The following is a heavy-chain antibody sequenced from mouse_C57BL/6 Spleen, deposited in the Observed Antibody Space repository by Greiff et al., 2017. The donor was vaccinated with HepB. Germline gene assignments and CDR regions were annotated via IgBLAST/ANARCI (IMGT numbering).Heavy chain of an antibody. D-gene: IGHD2-3*01. V-gene: IGHV1-72*01. CDR2: IDPDSGGT. CDR3: ARDGYYEFAY. CDR1: GYTFTSYW. Sequence: QVQLKQPGAELVKPGASVKLSCKASGYTFTSYWMHWVKQRPGRGLEWIGRIDPDSGGTKYNEKFKSKATLTVDKPSSTAYMQRSSLTSEDSAVYYCARDGYYEFAYWGQGTLVTVSA. J-gene: IGHJ3*01.